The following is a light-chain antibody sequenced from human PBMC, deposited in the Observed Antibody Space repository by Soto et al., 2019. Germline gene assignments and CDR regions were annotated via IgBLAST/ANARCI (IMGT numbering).Light chain of an antibody. Sequence: DIVLTQSPGTLYLSPGERATLSCRASQSVSSGYLAWYQQRPGQAPRLLIYGASTRATGIPARFSGSGSGTEFTLTISSLQSEDFAVYYCQQYNNWWTFGQGTKVDI. V-gene: IGKV3-15*01. CDR3: QQYNNWWT. CDR1: QSVSSGY. J-gene: IGKJ1*01. CDR2: GAS.